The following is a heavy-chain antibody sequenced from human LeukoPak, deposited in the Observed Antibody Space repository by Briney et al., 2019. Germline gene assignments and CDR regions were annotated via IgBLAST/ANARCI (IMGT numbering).Heavy chain of an antibody. D-gene: IGHD4-17*01. CDR3: ARGYTRDMTSVTHFDY. CDR1: GYTFTSYA. V-gene: IGHV7-4-1*02. J-gene: IGHJ4*02. CDR2: INTNTGNP. Sequence: ASVKVSCKASGYTFTSYAMNWVRQARGQGLEWMGWINTNTGNPTYAQGFTGRFVFSLDTSVSTASLQISSLKAEDTAVYYCARGYTRDMTSVTHFDYWGQGTLVTVSS.